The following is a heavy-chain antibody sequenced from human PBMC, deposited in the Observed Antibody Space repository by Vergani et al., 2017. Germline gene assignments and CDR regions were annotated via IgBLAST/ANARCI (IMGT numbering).Heavy chain of an antibody. CDR1: GGSISSYY. Sequence: QVQLQESGPGLVKPSETLSLTCTVSGGSISSYYWSWIRQPPGKGLEWIGYIYYSGSTNYNPSLKSRVTISVDTSKNQFSLKLSPVTAADTAVYYCARVTRGAFDIWGQGTMVTVSS. J-gene: IGHJ3*02. CDR3: ARVTRGAFDI. CDR2: IYYSGST. D-gene: IGHD3-10*01. V-gene: IGHV4-59*08.